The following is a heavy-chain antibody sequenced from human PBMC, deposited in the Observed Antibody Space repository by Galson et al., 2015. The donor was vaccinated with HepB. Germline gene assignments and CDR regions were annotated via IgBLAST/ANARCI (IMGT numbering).Heavy chain of an antibody. Sequence: SLRLSCAASGFTFSSYAMHWVRQAPGKGLEWVAVISYDGSNKYYADSVKGRFTISRDNSKNTLYLQMNSLRAEDTAVYYCARGGSGRYVGGYGGKDYYGMDVWGQGTTVTVSS. CDR2: ISYDGSNK. V-gene: IGHV3-30-3*01. CDR1: GFTFSSYA. J-gene: IGHJ6*02. CDR3: ARGGSGRYVGGYGGKDYYGMDV. D-gene: IGHD5-12*01.